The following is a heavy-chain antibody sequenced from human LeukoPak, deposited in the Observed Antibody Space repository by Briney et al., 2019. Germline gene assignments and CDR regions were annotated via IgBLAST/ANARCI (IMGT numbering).Heavy chain of an antibody. CDR1: GFTFSSYG. Sequence: GGSLRLSCAASGFTFSSYGMHWVRQAPGKGLEWVAVISYDGSNKYYADSVKGRFTISRDNSKNTPYLQMNSLRAEDTAVYYCAKDQGSSGNLFDYWGQGTLVTVSS. CDR2: ISYDGSNK. J-gene: IGHJ4*02. CDR3: AKDQGSSGNLFDY. V-gene: IGHV3-30*18. D-gene: IGHD3-22*01.